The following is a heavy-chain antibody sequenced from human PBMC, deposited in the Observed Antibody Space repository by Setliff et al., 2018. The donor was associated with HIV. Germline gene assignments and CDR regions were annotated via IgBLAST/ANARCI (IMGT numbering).Heavy chain of an antibody. D-gene: IGHD3-16*01. CDR2: IIPIFGTT. J-gene: IGHJ4*02. Sequence: GASVKVSCKASGYTISTYLIAWVRQAPGQGLEWMGGIIPIFGTTHYAQKFQGRVTITADESTSTAYMELNSLRSDDAAVYYCARQPYYDDDGTNLPSEWRVLGWGQGTLVTVSS. V-gene: IGHV1-69*13. CDR1: GYTISTYL. CDR3: ARQPYYDDDGTNLPSEWRVLG.